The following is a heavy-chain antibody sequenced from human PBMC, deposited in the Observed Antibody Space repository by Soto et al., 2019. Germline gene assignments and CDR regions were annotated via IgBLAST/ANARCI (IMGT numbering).Heavy chain of an antibody. D-gene: IGHD3-10*01. J-gene: IGHJ4*02. CDR1: GYTFTGYY. Sequence: QVQLVQSGAEVKKPGASVKVSCKASGYTFTGYYMHWVRQAPGQGLEWMGWINPNSGGTNYAQKFQGWVTMTRDTSISTAYMELSRLRSDDTAVYYCARETKPRVLLWFGESNPLDYWGQGTLVTVSS. V-gene: IGHV1-2*04. CDR2: INPNSGGT. CDR3: ARETKPRVLLWFGESNPLDY.